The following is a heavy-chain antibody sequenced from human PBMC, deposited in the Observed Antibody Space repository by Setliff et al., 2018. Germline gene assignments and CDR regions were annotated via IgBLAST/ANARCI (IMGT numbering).Heavy chain of an antibody. J-gene: IGHJ4*02. CDR3: ARDLSTTGMTRSWYYFDY. CDR1: SYTFATYG. D-gene: IGHD4-17*01. Sequence: ASVKVSCKASSYTFATYGISWVRQAPGQGLEWMGWISPYNSNTNYAQNFQGRVTMTTDTSTSTAYMELRSLRSDDTAMYYCARDLSTTGMTRSWYYFDYWGQGTSVTVSS. CDR2: ISPYNSNT. V-gene: IGHV1-18*01.